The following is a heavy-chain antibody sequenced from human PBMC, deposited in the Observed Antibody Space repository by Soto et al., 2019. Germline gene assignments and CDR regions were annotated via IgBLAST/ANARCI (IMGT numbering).Heavy chain of an antibody. V-gene: IGHV3-30*18. CDR2: ISYDGSNK. D-gene: IGHD3-3*01. Sequence: GGSLRLSCAASGFTFSSYGMHWVRQAPGKGLEWVAVISYDGSNKYYADSVKGRFTISRDNSKNTLYLQMNSLRAEDTAVYYCAKDSVYRFLDYWGQGTLVTVSS. CDR3: AKDSVYRFLDY. CDR1: GFTFSSYG. J-gene: IGHJ4*02.